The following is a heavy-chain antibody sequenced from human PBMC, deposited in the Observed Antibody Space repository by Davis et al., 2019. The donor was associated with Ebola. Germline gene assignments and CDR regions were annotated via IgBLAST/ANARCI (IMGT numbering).Heavy chain of an antibody. CDR1: GFTFSNAW. CDR3: STDLVGYCNKNICYKSDY. V-gene: IGHV3-15*07. D-gene: IGHD2-2*02. Sequence: PGGSLRLSCAASGFTFSNAWMNWVRQAPGKGLEWVGLIKSKPDVGATEYAAPVKGRFTISRDDSKNTLYLQMNSLKTEDTAVYYCSTDLVGYCNKNICYKSDYWGQGTLVTVSS. J-gene: IGHJ4*02. CDR2: IKSKPDVGAT.